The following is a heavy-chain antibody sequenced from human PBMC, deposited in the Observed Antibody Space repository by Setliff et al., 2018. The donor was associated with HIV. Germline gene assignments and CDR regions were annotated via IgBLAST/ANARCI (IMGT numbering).Heavy chain of an antibody. J-gene: IGHJ4*02. CDR3: ARGRYNGDSYSGGFYYFDH. CDR1: GGSFSGYS. Sequence: SETLSLTCAVSGGSFSGYSWTWLRQPPGKALEWIGHINDNGGANYNPSLTTRATISVATPKNQFFLELTSVTAADTAVYYCARGRYNGDSYSGGFYYFDHWGQGSLVTVSS. D-gene: IGHD1-1*01. V-gene: IGHV4-34*01. CDR2: INDNGGA.